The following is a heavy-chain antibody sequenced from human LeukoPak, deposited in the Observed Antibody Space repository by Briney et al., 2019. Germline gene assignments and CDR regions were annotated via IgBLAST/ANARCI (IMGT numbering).Heavy chain of an antibody. J-gene: IGHJ3*02. V-gene: IGHV3-23*01. D-gene: IGHD6-19*01. CDR1: GFTFSSFA. Sequence: PGGSLRLSCAASGFTFSSFAMSWVRQAPGKGLEWVSAISGSGGSTYYADSVKGRFTISRDNSKNTLYLHMNSLRAEDTAVYYCAKDRLAVAGTDIWGQGTMVTVSS. CDR3: AKDRLAVAGTDI. CDR2: ISGSGGST.